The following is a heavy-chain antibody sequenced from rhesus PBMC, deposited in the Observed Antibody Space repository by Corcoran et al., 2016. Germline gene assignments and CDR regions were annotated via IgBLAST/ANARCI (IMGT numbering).Heavy chain of an antibody. CDR2: ITYSGST. CDR3: ARVLIAAAGRTIFDY. Sequence: QVQLQESGPGLVKPSETLSLTCAVSGGSISSGYYYWSWIRQPPGKGLEWIGYITYSGSTSYTPARKSRFTISREPSKNQFSLTQSSVTAADTAVYYCARVLIAAAGRTIFDYWGQGVLVTVSS. V-gene: IGHV4-122*02. CDR1: GGSISSGYYY. D-gene: IGHD6S26*01. J-gene: IGHJ4*01.